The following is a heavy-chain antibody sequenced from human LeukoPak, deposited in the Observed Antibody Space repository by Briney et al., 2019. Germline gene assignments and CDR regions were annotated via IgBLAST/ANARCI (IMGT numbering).Heavy chain of an antibody. CDR3: ARDSEYGPNWFDP. Sequence: PSETLSLTCTVSGGSISSYYLSWIRQPAGKGLECIGRIYTSGSTNYNPSLKSRVTMSVDTPKNQFSLKLSSVTAADTAVYYCARDSEYGPNWFDPWGQGTLVTVSS. CDR1: GGSISSYY. D-gene: IGHD2/OR15-2a*01. CDR2: IYTSGST. J-gene: IGHJ5*02. V-gene: IGHV4-4*07.